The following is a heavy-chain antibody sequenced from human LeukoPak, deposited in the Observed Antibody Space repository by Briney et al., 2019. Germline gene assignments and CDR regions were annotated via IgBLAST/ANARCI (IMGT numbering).Heavy chain of an antibody. CDR1: GFTFSSYG. D-gene: IGHD3-9*01. J-gene: IGHJ4*02. CDR2: ISYDGSNK. V-gene: IGHV3-33*05. Sequence: PGGSLRLSCAASGFTFSSYGMHWVRQAPGKGLEWVAVISYDGSNKYYADSVKGRFTISRDNSKNTLYLQMNSLRAEDTAVYYCARERSEPQIDWLSYFDYWGQGTPVTVSS. CDR3: ARERSEPQIDWLSYFDY.